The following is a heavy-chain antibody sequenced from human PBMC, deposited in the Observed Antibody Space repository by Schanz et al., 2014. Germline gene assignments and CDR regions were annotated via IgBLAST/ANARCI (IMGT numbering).Heavy chain of an antibody. J-gene: IGHJ6*02. V-gene: IGHV3-30*18. CDR3: AKLSVLRYFGTRGGMDV. CDR1: GFTFSSYV. Sequence: QVQLVESGGGVVQPGRSLRLSCAASGFTFSSYVMHWVRQAPGKGLEWVAVISYDGSNKYYADSVKGRFTIFRDNSKNTLYLQMNSLRVEDTAVYYCAKLSVLRYFGTRGGMDVWGLGTTVTVSS. CDR2: ISYDGSNK. D-gene: IGHD3-9*01.